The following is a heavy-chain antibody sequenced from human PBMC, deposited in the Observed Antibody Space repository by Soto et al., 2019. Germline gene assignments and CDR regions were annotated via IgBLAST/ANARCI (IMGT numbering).Heavy chain of an antibody. D-gene: IGHD2-2*02. CDR2: IYPGDSDT. Sequence: GESLKISCKGSGYSFTSYWIGWVRQMPGKGLEWMGIIYPGDSDTRYSPSFQGQVTISADKSISTAYLQWSSLKASDTAMYYCARRYCSSTSCYRWFDPWGQGTLVTVSS. CDR1: GYSFTSYW. CDR3: ARRYCSSTSCYRWFDP. V-gene: IGHV5-51*01. J-gene: IGHJ5*02.